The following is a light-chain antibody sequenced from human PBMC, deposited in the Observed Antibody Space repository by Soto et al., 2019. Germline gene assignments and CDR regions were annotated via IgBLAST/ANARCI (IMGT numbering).Light chain of an antibody. Sequence: QSALTQPASVSGSPGQSITISCTGTSSDVGAYPYVSWYQQHPGRAPKLVIFDVTLRPSGVSDRFSASKSGNTASLTISGLQADDEADYYCASYTTSSSLVFGGGTKLTVL. CDR2: DVT. J-gene: IGLJ2*01. CDR3: ASYTTSSSLV. CDR1: SSDVGAYPY. V-gene: IGLV2-14*03.